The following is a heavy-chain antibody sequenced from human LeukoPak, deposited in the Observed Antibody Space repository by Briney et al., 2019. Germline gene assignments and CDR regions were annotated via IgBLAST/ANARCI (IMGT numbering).Heavy chain of an antibody. CDR3: TRRRDSTTGGAFDI. V-gene: IGHV5-51*01. D-gene: IGHD6-13*01. J-gene: IGHJ3*02. Sequence: PGESLKISCKASGYSFTKYWIAWVRQMPAKDLEWMGIIYPDDSDTKYSPAFQGQVTISADKSISTAYLQWSGLKTSDTAIYYCTRRRDSTTGGAFDIWGQGTLVTVSS. CDR1: GYSFTKYW. CDR2: IYPDDSDT.